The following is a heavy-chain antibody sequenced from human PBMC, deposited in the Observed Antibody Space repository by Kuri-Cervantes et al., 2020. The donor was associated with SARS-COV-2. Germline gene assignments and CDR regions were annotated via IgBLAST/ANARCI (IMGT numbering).Heavy chain of an antibody. CDR2: INHSGST. CDR3: ARGRGYSGWRLNWFDP. V-gene: IGHV4-34*01. Sequence: GSLRLSCAVYGGSFSGYYWSWIRQPPGKGLEWIGEINHSGSTNYNPSLKSRVTISVDTSKNQFSLKLSSVTAADTAVYYCARGRGYSGWRLNWFDPWGQGTLVTVSS. CDR1: GGSFSGYY. D-gene: IGHD5-12*01. J-gene: IGHJ5*02.